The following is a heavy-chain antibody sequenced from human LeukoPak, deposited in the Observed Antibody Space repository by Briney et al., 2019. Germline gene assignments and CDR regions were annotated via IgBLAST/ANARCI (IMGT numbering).Heavy chain of an antibody. CDR2: MNPNSGNT. V-gene: IGHV1-8*01. D-gene: IGHD3-3*01. Sequence: ASVKVSCKASVYTFTSYDINWVRQATGQGLEWMGWMNPNSGNTGYAQKFQGRVTMTRNTSISTAYMELSSLRSEDTAVYYCARAEFITIFGVVIINYYYYMDVWGKGTTVTVSS. J-gene: IGHJ6*03. CDR3: ARAEFITIFGVVIINYYYYMDV. CDR1: VYTFTSYD.